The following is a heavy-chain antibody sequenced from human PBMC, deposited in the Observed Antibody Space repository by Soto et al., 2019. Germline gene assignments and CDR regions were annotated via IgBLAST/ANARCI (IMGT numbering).Heavy chain of an antibody. D-gene: IGHD3-22*01. CDR3: ARYTDYYDSSGYLDY. CDR1: GGTFSSYA. J-gene: IGHJ4*02. V-gene: IGHV1-69*06. Sequence: GASVKVSCKASGGTFSSYAISWVRQAPGQGLEWMGGIIPIFGTADYAQKFQGRVTITADKSTSTAYMELSSLGSEDTAVYYCARYTDYYDSSGYLDYWGQGTLVTVSS. CDR2: IIPIFGTA.